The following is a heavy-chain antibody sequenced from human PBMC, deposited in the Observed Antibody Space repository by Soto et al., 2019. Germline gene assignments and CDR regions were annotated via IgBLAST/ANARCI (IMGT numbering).Heavy chain of an antibody. CDR1: GGTFSSYT. Sequence: QVQLVQSGAEVKKPGSSVKVSCKASGGTFSSYTISWVRQAPGQGLEWMGRIIPILGIANYAQKFQGRVTITADKSTSTAYMELSSLRSEDTAVYYCARDYGDYGDRYFDYWGQGTLVTVSS. CDR2: IIPILGIA. V-gene: IGHV1-69*08. CDR3: ARDYGDYGDRYFDY. J-gene: IGHJ4*02. D-gene: IGHD4-17*01.